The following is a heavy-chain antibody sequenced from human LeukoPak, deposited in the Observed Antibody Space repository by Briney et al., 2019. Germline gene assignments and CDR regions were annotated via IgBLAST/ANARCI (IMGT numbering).Heavy chain of an antibody. D-gene: IGHD2-8*01. Sequence: SETLSLTCTVSGGSISNGDHYWSWIRQHPGKGLEWIGYIYYSGSTYYNPSLKSRVTISVDTSKNQFSLKLSSVTAADTAVYYCARVGSYCTNGVCYTTFDYWGQGTLVTVSS. J-gene: IGHJ4*02. CDR3: ARVGSYCTNGVCYTTFDY. CDR2: IYYSGST. V-gene: IGHV4-31*03. CDR1: GGSISNGDHY.